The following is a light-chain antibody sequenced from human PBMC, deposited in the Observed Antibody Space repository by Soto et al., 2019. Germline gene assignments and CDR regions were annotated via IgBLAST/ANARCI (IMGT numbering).Light chain of an antibody. Sequence: QSALTQPASGSGSPGQSITISCTGTSSDVGGYNYVSWYQQHPGKVPKLMIYDVSNRPSGVSNRFSGSKSGNTASLTISGLQAEDEADYYCSSYTSSSTYVFGIGTKVTVL. CDR1: SSDVGGYNY. CDR3: SSYTSSSTYV. J-gene: IGLJ1*01. V-gene: IGLV2-14*03. CDR2: DVS.